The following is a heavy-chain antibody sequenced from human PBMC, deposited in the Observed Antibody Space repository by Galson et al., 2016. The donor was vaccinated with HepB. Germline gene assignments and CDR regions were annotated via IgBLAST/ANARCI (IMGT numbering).Heavy chain of an antibody. V-gene: IGHV1-69*13. CDR2: IITMSDTA. CDR3: ATSPPMSGLPLLHFDN. J-gene: IGHJ4*02. D-gene: IGHD2-15*01. Sequence: SVKVSCKASGGPFSSNVISWVRQAPGQGLEWMGGIITMSDTANYAQKLQGRLTIAADQAARTAYMELRSLTSDDTAVYYCATSPPMSGLPLLHFDNWGQGTLVTVSS. CDR1: GGPFSSNV.